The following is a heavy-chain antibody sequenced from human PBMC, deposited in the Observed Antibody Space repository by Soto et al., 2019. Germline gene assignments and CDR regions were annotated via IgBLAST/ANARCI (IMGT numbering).Heavy chain of an antibody. J-gene: IGHJ4*02. Sequence: QVQLVQSGAEVKKPGASVKVSCKASGYTFTSYGISWVRQAPGQGLEWMGWIIPIFGTANYAQKFQGRVTITADESTSTAYMELSSLRSEDTAVYYCARAQRAAPTTAPDYWGQGTLVTVSS. V-gene: IGHV1-69*13. D-gene: IGHD6-13*01. CDR2: IIPIFGTA. CDR3: ARAQRAAPTTAPDY. CDR1: GYTFTSYG.